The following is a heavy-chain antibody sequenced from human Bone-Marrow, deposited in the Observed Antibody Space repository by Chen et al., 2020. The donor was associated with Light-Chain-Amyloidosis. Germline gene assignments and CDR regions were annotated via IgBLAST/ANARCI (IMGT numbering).Heavy chain of an antibody. J-gene: IGHJ4*02. D-gene: IGHD5-12*01. Sequence: EVQLEQYGPEVKKTGEALKISCKGSGQTLPKSWIGLVRQMPGEGLEWMGVIYPDDSDARYSPSFEGQVTISADKSITTAYLQWRSLKASDTAMYYCARRRDGYNFDYWGQGTLVTVSS. CDR2: IYPDDSDA. CDR3: ARRRDGYNFDY. CDR1: GQTLPKSW. V-gene: IGHV5-51*01.